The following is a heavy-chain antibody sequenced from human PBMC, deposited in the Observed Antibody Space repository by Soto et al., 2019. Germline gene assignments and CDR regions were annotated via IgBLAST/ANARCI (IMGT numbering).Heavy chain of an antibody. CDR3: ARSMKTGKNFDY. J-gene: IGHJ4*02. CDR2: ISGSNTYT. V-gene: IGHV3-11*05. D-gene: IGHD7-27*01. CDR1: GFIFSDYY. Sequence: QVQLVESGGGLVKPGGSLRLSCAASGFIFSDYYMSWIRQAPGKGLEWLSYISGSNTYTDYADSVKGRFTISRDNAKNSLYLQMNSLRADDTAVYYCARSMKTGKNFDYWGQGTLVTVSS.